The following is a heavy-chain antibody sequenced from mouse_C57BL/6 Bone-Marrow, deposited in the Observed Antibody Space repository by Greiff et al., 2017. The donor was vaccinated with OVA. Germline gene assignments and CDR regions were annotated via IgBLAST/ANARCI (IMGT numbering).Heavy chain of an antibody. CDR1: GFTFSSYA. CDR3: ARDDDYDDGFDY. Sequence: EVQRVESGGGLVKPGGSLKLSCAASGFTFSSYAMSWVRQTPEKRLEWVATISDGGSYTYYPDNVKGRFTISRDNAKNNLYLQMSHLKSEDTAMDYCARDDDYDDGFDYWGQGTTLTVSS. J-gene: IGHJ2*01. V-gene: IGHV5-4*01. D-gene: IGHD2-4*01. CDR2: ISDGGSYT.